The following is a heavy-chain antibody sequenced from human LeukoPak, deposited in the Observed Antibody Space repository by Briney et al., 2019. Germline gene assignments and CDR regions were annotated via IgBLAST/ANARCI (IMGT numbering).Heavy chain of an antibody. CDR1: GYSLSSGYY. CDR2: IYHSGST. Sequence: PSETLSLTCVDSGYSLSSGYYWGWTRQPPGKGLEWIESIYHSGSTYYNPSLKSRVTISVDTSKNQFSLKLSSVTAADTAVYYCARGLRLGELSTNPWGQGTLVTVSS. V-gene: IGHV4-38-2*01. J-gene: IGHJ5*02. D-gene: IGHD3-16*02. CDR3: ARGLRLGELSTNP.